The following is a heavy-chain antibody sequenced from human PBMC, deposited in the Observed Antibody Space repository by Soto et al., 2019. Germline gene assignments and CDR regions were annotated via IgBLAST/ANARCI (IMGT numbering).Heavy chain of an antibody. J-gene: IGHJ6*02. D-gene: IGHD3-3*01. Sequence: SLRLSCTASGFSFGDSARSWFRQAPGPGLEWVGFIRSKAYGGTTEYAASVKGRFTISRDDSKSIAYLQMNSLKTEDTAVYYCTRVGLRFLEWLSYYYYYGMDVWGQGTTFTV. CDR1: GFSFGDSA. CDR3: TRVGLRFLEWLSYYYYYGMDV. V-gene: IGHV3-49*03. CDR2: IRSKAYGGTT.